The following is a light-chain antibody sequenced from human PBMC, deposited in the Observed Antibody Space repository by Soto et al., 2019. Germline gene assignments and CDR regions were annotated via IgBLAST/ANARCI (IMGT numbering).Light chain of an antibody. J-gene: IGKJ5*01. CDR3: HKYGELAIT. CDR2: GTS. Sequence: EIVLTQSAGNLSLSPGERATLXCRASQSLRSVYLAWYQQKAGQAPRLVIYGTSSRAPGSPHRFSGSGSATAFTPTISRLEPEDFAVYYCHKYGELAITFGQGTRLEIK. V-gene: IGKV3-20*01. CDR1: QSLRSVY.